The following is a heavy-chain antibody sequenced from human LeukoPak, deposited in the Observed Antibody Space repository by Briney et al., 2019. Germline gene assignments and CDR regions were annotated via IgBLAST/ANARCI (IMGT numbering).Heavy chain of an antibody. CDR1: GYSFNTYW. V-gene: IGHV5-51*01. CDR2: IYPGDSDT. CDR3: ARRQGCSSTSCPADY. Sequence: GESLKISCRGSGYSFNTYWIGWVRQLPGKGLEWMGIIYPGDSDTRYSPSFQGQVTMSADKSINTAYLQWSSLKASDTAMYYCARRQGCSSTSCPADYWGQGTLVTVSS. J-gene: IGHJ4*02. D-gene: IGHD2-2*01.